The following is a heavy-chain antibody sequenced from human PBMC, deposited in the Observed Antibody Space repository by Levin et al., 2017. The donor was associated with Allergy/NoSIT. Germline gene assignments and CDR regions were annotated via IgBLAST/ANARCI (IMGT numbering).Heavy chain of an antibody. V-gene: IGHV1-24*01. Sequence: ASVKVSCKVSGYTLTELSMHWVRQAPGKGLEWMGGFDPEDGETIYAQKFQGRVTMTEDTSTDTAYMELSSLRSEDTAVYYCATRGWYCSSTSCYRVFDLWGRGTLVTVSS. CDR2: FDPEDGET. D-gene: IGHD2-2*01. CDR3: ATRGWYCSSTSCYRVFDL. CDR1: GYTLTELS. J-gene: IGHJ2*01.